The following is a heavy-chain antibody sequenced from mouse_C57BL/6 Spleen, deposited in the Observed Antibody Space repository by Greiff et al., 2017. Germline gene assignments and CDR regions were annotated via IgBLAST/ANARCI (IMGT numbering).Heavy chain of an antibody. CDR1: GYAFSSYW. CDR3: ARSDDGSAWFAY. CDR2: IYPGDGDT. J-gene: IGHJ3*01. V-gene: IGHV1-80*01. D-gene: IGHD2-3*01. Sequence: VQVVESGAELVKPGASVKISCKASGYAFSSYWMNWVQQRPGKGLEWIGQIYPGDGDTNYNGKFKGKATLTADKSSSTAYMQLSSLTSEDAAVYFCARSDDGSAWFAYWGQGTLVTVSA.